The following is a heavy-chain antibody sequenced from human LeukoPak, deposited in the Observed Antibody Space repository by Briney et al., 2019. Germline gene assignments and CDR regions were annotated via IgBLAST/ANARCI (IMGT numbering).Heavy chain of an antibody. CDR1: GYTFTGYY. D-gene: IGHD1-26*01. CDR2: INPNGGGT. V-gene: IGHV1-2*02. J-gene: IGHJ4*02. CDR3: ARVVGATYYFDY. Sequence: ASVKVSCKASGYTFTGYYIHWVRQAPGQGLEWMGWINPNGGGTNYAQKFQGRVTMTRDTSISTAYMELSRLKSDDTAVYYCARVVGATYYFDYWGQGTLVTVSS.